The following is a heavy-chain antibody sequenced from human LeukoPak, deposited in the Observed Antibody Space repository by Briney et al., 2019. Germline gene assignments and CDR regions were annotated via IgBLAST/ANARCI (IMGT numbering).Heavy chain of an antibody. V-gene: IGHV4-30-2*01. D-gene: IGHD5-18*01. CDR2: IYHSGST. CDR3: ARSDTAMEYYFDY. Sequence: SETLSLTCTVSGGSISSGGYYWSWIRQPPGKGLGWIGYIYHSGSTYYNPSLKSRVTISVDRSKNQFSLKLSSVTAADTAVYYCARSDTAMEYYFDYWGQGTLVTVSS. CDR1: GGSISSGGYY. J-gene: IGHJ4*02.